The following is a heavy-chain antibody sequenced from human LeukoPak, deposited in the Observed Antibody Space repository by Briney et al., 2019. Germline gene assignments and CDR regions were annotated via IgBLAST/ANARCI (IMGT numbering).Heavy chain of an antibody. J-gene: IGHJ4*02. CDR3: ARANFLYCSSTTCLFDY. D-gene: IGHD2-2*01. CDR1: GYTFTDYY. Sequence: KPGASVKVSCTASGYTFTDYYMHWVRQAPGQGFEWMGWINPNDGDTNYAQKFQGRVTMTRDTSISTAHMEVSRLRSDDTAVYYCARANFLYCSSTTCLFDYWGQGTLVTVSS. V-gene: IGHV1-2*02. CDR2: INPNDGDT.